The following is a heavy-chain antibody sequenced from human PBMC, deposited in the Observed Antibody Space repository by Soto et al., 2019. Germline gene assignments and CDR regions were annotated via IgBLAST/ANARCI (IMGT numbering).Heavy chain of an antibody. CDR1: GFTFTSSA. Sequence: SVKVSCKASGFTFTSSAVQWVRQARGQRLEWIGWIVVGSGNTNYAQKFQERVTITRDMSTSTAYMELSSLRSEDTAVYYCAVTYYYDSSGYSPLDYWGHGTLVTVSS. J-gene: IGHJ4*01. CDR3: AVTYYYDSSGYSPLDY. V-gene: IGHV1-58*01. CDR2: IVVGSGNT. D-gene: IGHD3-22*01.